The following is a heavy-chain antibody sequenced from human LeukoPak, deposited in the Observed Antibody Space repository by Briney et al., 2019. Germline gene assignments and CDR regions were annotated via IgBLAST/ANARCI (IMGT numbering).Heavy chain of an antibody. J-gene: IGHJ3*02. D-gene: IGHD3-10*01. CDR3: ASPTMVREQGPPNDAFDI. Sequence: GASVKVSCKASGGTFSSYAISWVRQAPGQGLEWMGRIIPILGIANYAQKFQGRVTITADKSTSTAYMELSSLRSEDTAVYYCASPTMVREQGPPNDAFDIWGQGTMVTVSS. CDR1: GGTFSSYA. CDR2: IIPILGIA. V-gene: IGHV1-69*04.